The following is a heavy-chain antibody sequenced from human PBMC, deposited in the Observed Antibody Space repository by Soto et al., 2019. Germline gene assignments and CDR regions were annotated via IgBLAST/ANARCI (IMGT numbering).Heavy chain of an antibody. Sequence: QVQLVQSGAEVKKPGSSVKVSCKASGGTFSSYAISWVRQAPGQGLEWMGGIIPIFGTANYAQKFQGRVTITADESTSTADMELSSLRSEDTAVYYCARHSHRSHRRIIYYYYGMDVWGQGTTVTVSS. CDR3: ARHSHRSHRRIIYYYYGMDV. CDR1: GGTFSSYA. CDR2: IIPIFGTA. J-gene: IGHJ6*02. V-gene: IGHV1-69*01. D-gene: IGHD1-20*01.